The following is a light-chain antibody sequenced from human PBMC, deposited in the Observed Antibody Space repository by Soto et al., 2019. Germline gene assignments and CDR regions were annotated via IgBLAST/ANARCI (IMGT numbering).Light chain of an antibody. Sequence: QSALTQPRSVSGSPGQSVTISCTGTSSAVGGSNYVSWYQQHPGKAPKLIIYDVSKRPSGVPDRFSGSKSGSTASLTISGLRAEDEADYYCAAWDDSLSGRLFGGGTKVTVL. CDR1: SSAVGGSNY. J-gene: IGLJ3*02. CDR3: AAWDDSLSGRL. V-gene: IGLV2-11*01. CDR2: DVS.